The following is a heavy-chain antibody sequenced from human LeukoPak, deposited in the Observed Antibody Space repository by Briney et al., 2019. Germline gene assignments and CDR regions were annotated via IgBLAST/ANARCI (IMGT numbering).Heavy chain of an antibody. V-gene: IGHV4-4*09. CDR2: IYTSGST. Sequence: SETLSLTCTVSGGSISSYYWSWIRQPPGKGLEGMGYIYTSGSTNYNPSLKSRVTISVDTYKNQFSLKLSSVTAADTAVYYCARHGVGARKVGWFDPWGQGTLVTVSS. CDR1: GGSISSYY. CDR3: ARHGVGARKVGWFDP. D-gene: IGHD1-26*01. J-gene: IGHJ5*02.